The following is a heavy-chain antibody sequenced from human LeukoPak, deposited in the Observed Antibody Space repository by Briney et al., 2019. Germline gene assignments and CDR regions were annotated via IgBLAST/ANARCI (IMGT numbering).Heavy chain of an antibody. CDR3: ARESSVSGWYTY. Sequence: GESLRLSCAASGFAVNNNFMGWVRQPPGKGLEWVSGIYVDGTTYYANSVKGRFTISRHNSENTLSLQMNSLGPEDTAIYYCARESSVSGWYTYWGQGTLVTVSS. CDR1: GFAVNNNF. J-gene: IGHJ4*02. CDR2: IYVDGTT. V-gene: IGHV3-53*04. D-gene: IGHD6-19*01.